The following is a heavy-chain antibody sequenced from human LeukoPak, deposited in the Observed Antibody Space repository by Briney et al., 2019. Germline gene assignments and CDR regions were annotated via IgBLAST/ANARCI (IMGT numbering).Heavy chain of an antibody. CDR1: GYTFTGYY. CDR2: INPNSGGT. CDR3: ARVPTMVRPGYGMDV. D-gene: IGHD3-10*01. J-gene: IGHJ6*02. Sequence: ASVKVSCKASGYTFTGYYMHWVRQAPGQGLEWMGWINPNSGGTNYAQKFQGRVTMTRDTSISTAYMELSRPRSDDTAVYYCARVPTMVRPGYGMDVWGQGTTVTVSS. V-gene: IGHV1-2*02.